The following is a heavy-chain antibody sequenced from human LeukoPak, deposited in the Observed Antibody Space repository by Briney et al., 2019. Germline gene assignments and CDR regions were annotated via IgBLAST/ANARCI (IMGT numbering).Heavy chain of an antibody. CDR1: GGSISSYY. J-gene: IGHJ5*02. CDR3: PRVARITIFGVVFTWFDP. CDR2: IYTSGST. Sequence: PSETLSLTCTVSGGSISSYYWSWIRQPAGKGLEWIGRIYTSGSTNYNPSLKSRVTMSVDTSKNQFCLKLSSVTAADTAVYYCPRVARITIFGVVFTWFDPWGQGTLVTVSS. D-gene: IGHD3-3*01. V-gene: IGHV4-4*07.